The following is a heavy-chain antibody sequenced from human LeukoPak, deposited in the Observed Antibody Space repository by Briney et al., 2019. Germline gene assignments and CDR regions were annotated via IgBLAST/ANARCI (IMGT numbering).Heavy chain of an antibody. V-gene: IGHV4-34*01. CDR2: INHSGST. Sequence: SETLSLTCAVHGGSFSGYYWSWIRQPPGKGLEWIGEINHSGSTNYNPSLKSRVTISVDTSKNQFSLKLSSVTAADTAVYYCARVEASGYYPNYWGQGTLVTVSS. D-gene: IGHD3-22*01. CDR1: GGSFSGYY. CDR3: ARVEASGYYPNY. J-gene: IGHJ4*02.